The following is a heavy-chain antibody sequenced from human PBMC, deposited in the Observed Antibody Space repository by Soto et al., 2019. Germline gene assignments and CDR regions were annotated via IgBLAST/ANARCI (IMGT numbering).Heavy chain of an antibody. Sequence: PGGSLRLSCAASGFTFSSYSMNWDRQAPGKGLEWVSSIRSSSSYIYYADSVKGRFTISRDNAKNSLYLQMNSLRAEDTAVYYCARSFYYRNAFDIWGQGTMVTVSS. V-gene: IGHV3-21*01. D-gene: IGHD3-22*01. J-gene: IGHJ3*02. CDR1: GFTFSSYS. CDR3: ARSFYYRNAFDI. CDR2: IRSSSSYI.